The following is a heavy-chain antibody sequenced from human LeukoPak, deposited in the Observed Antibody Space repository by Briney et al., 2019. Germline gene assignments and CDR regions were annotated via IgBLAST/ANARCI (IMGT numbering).Heavy chain of an antibody. CDR1: GGSISSGSYY. Sequence: PSQTLSLTCTVSGGSISSGSYYWSWIRQPAGKGLEWIGRIYISESTNYNPSLKSRVTISVDTSKNQFSLKLSSVTAADTAVYYCATDSGYSGYWGQGTLVTVSS. D-gene: IGHD5-12*01. J-gene: IGHJ4*02. CDR3: ATDSGYSGY. V-gene: IGHV4-61*02. CDR2: IYISEST.